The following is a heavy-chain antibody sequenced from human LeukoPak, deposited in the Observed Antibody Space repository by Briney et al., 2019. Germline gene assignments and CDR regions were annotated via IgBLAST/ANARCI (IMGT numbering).Heavy chain of an antibody. CDR2: ISSGSSYI. CDR3: ARDRPSFNWNYSPNMDV. J-gene: IGHJ6*03. V-gene: IGHV3-21*01. CDR1: GFTFSSYS. Sequence: MPGGSLRLSCAASGFTFSSYSMDWVRQAPGRGLEWVSSISSGSSYISYADSVKGRFTISRDNAKNSLYLQMNSLRAEDTAVYYCARDRPSFNWNYSPNMDVWGKGTTVTVSS. D-gene: IGHD1-7*01.